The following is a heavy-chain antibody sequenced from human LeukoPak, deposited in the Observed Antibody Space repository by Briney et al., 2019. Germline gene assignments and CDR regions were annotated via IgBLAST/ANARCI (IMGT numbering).Heavy chain of an antibody. CDR3: AAQLAYFEY. CDR1: GGSFSTYY. CDR2: VHYSGST. D-gene: IGHD1-1*01. Sequence: PSETLSLTCTVTGGSFSTYYWSWIRQPPGKGLEWIGYVHYSGSTQYNPSLKSRVTMSIDMSKNQFSLKLRSVTAADTAVYYCAAQLAYFEYWGQGTLVTVSS. V-gene: IGHV4-59*01. J-gene: IGHJ4*02.